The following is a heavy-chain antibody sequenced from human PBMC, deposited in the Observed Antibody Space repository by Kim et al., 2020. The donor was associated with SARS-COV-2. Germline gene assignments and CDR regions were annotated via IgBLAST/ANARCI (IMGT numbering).Heavy chain of an antibody. V-gene: IGHV3-74*01. Sequence: GGSLRLSCAASGFTFSGFWMNWVRQAPGKGLVWVSGISYDGSIKNYADSLKGRFTVSRDNVKNTLYLEMNSLRADDTAVYYCALSNCLDTWGSGTLGTVS. CDR1: GFTFSGFW. CDR2: ISYDGSIK. J-gene: IGHJ5*02. CDR3: ALSNCLDT.